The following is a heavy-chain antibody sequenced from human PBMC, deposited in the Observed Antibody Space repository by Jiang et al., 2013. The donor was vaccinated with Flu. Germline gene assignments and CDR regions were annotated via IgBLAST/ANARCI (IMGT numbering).Heavy chain of an antibody. CDR2: IDWDDDK. J-gene: IGHJ6*02. CDR3: ARSYRGGGLYYYYGMDV. CDR1: GFSLSTSGMC. V-gene: IGHV2-70*01. Sequence: KPTQTLTLTCTFSGFSLSTSGMCVSWIRQPPGKALEWLALIDWDDDKYYSTSLKTRLTISKDTSKNQVVLTMTNMDPVDTATYYCARSYRGGGLYYYYGMDVWGQGTTVTVSS. D-gene: IGHD2-21*01.